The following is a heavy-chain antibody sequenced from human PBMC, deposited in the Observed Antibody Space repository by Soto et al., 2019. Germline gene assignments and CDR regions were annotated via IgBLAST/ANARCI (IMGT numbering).Heavy chain of an antibody. Sequence: QVQLVQSGPEEKKPGASVKVSCKTSGYIFTNYAIHWVRQAPGQRLEWMGWINAVNGNTKYSQKFQGRVTITRDTSATTAYMELSSLRSEDTAVYYCARSYDSSGTPFDNWGQGTLVTVSS. D-gene: IGHD3-22*01. J-gene: IGHJ4*02. CDR3: ARSYDSSGTPFDN. CDR1: GYIFTNYA. CDR2: INAVNGNT. V-gene: IGHV1-3*05.